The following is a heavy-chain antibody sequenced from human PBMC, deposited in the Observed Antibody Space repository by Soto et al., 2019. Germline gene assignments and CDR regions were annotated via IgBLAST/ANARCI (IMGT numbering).Heavy chain of an antibody. CDR2: ISNSGST. D-gene: IGHD5-18*01. Sequence: PSEILSLTCPIAGFSVTSDWDYWPWHRQSPGKGLEWIGYISNSGSTGYNPSLKTRLSMSVDRSKNQFTLRLTSVTAADTAVYFCATESGSTYGYFDHWGQGTQVTVSA. CDR1: GFSVTSDWDY. J-gene: IGHJ4*02. CDR3: ATESGSTYGYFDH. V-gene: IGHV4-30-4*01.